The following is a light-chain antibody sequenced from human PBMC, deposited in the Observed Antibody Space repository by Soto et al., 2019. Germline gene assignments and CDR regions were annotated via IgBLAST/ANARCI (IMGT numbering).Light chain of an antibody. CDR3: QQYPSHSSYT. CDR2: NAS. Sequence: DIQMTQSPSTLSASVGDRVTITCRASQSINTWLAWYQQKAGKAPKLLIYNASSLGSGVPSRFSESGSGREFTLNISSLQLDDFAIYYCQQYPSHSSYTFGQGTKLEIK. CDR1: QSINTW. V-gene: IGKV1-5*03. J-gene: IGKJ2*01.